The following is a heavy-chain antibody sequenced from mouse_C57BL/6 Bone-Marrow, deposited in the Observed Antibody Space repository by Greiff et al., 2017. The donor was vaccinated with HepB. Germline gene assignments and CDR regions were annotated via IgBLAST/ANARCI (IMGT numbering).Heavy chain of an antibody. D-gene: IGHD2-5*01. Sequence: QVQLKESGSELRSPGSSVKLSCKDFDSEVFPIANMSWVRQKPGHGFEWIGGILPSIGRTIYGEKFEDKATLDADTLSNTAYLELNSLTSEDSAIYYCARGGSNYVSYAMDYWGQGTSVTVSS. V-gene: IGHV15-2*01. CDR1: DSEVFPIAN. CDR3: ARGGSNYVSYAMDY. CDR2: ILPSIGRT. J-gene: IGHJ4*01.